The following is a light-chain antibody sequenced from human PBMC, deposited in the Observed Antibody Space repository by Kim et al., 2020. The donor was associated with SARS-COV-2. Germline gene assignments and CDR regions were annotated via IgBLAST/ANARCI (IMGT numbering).Light chain of an antibody. CDR2: AAS. Sequence: AIRMTQSPSSLSASTGDRVTITCRASQGISGYLAWYQQKPGKAPKLLIYAASTLQSGVPSRFSGSGSGTDFTLTINCLQSEDFATYYCQQYYSYPRTFGQGTKVEIK. CDR3: QQYYSYPRT. J-gene: IGKJ1*01. V-gene: IGKV1-8*01. CDR1: QGISGY.